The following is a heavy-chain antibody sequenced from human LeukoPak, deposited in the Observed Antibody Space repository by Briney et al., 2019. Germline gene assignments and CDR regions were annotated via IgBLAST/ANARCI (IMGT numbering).Heavy chain of an antibody. J-gene: IGHJ3*02. CDR3: ARSNYYDTSGWAFDI. CDR2: IYTSGST. D-gene: IGHD3-22*01. CDR1: GGSISSGSYY. V-gene: IGHV4-61*02. Sequence: SQTLSLTCTVSGGSISSGSYYWSWIRQPAGKGLEWIGRIYTSGSTNYNPSLKSRATISVDTSKNQFSLKLSSVTAADTAVYYCARSNYYDTSGWAFDIWGQGTMVTVSS.